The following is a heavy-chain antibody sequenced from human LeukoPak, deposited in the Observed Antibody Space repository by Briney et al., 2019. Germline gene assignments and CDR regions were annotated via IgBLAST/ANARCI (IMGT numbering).Heavy chain of an antibody. CDR1: GFTFSSYA. CDR2: ISYDGSNK. CDR3: AREAGRGTRHFDY. J-gene: IGHJ4*01. V-gene: IGHV3-30-3*01. Sequence: GGSLRLSCAASGFTFSSYAMHWVRQAPGKGLEWVAVISYDGSNKYYADSVRGRFTISRDNSKNTLYLQMNSLRAEDTAVYYCAREAGRGTRHFDYWGQEPWSPSPQ. D-gene: IGHD3-10*01.